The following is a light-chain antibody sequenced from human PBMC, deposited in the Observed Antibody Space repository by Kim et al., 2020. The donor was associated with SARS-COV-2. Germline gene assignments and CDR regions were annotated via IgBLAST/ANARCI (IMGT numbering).Light chain of an antibody. Sequence: EIVLTQSPATLSLSPGERATLSCRASQSVSSYLAWYQQKPGQAPRLLIYDASNRATGIPARFSGSESGTDFTLTISSLEPEDFAVYYCQQRSNWPRGTFGQGTKVDIK. CDR3: QQRSNWPRGT. J-gene: IGKJ1*01. CDR1: QSVSSY. V-gene: IGKV3-11*01. CDR2: DAS.